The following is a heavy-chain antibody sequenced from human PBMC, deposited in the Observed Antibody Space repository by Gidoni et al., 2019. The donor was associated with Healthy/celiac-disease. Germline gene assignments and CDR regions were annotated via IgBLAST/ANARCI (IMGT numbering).Heavy chain of an antibody. Sequence: EVQLVESGGGLVQPGGSLRLSCEAAGFTFSSYAMSWVRQAPGKGLGWVSAISGSGGSTYYADSVKGRFTISRDNSKNTLYLQMNSLRAEDTAVYYCAKATTVTTYWDYWGQGTLVTVSS. V-gene: IGHV3-23*04. J-gene: IGHJ4*02. D-gene: IGHD4-17*01. CDR3: AKATTVTTYWDY. CDR1: GFTFSSYA. CDR2: ISGSGGST.